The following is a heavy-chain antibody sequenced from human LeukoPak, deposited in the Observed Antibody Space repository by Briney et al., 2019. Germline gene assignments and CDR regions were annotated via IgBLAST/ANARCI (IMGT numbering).Heavy chain of an antibody. CDR2: ITGSGSST. CDR1: GFTFSNYA. Sequence: PGGSLRLSCAASGFTFSNYAISWVRQALGKGLEWVSAITGSGSSTYYADSVKGRFTISRDNSKNTLYLQMNSLRAEDTAVYYCAKSGAVAGTNKNDYWGQGTLVTVSS. J-gene: IGHJ4*02. CDR3: AKSGAVAGTNKNDY. V-gene: IGHV3-23*01. D-gene: IGHD6-19*01.